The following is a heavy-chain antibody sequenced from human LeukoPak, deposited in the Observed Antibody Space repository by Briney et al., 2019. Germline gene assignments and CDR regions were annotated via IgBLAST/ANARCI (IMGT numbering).Heavy chain of an antibody. J-gene: IGHJ2*01. CDR2: IYPGDSDT. CDR3: ARGQQLVLGFDL. CDR1: GYSFSSHW. D-gene: IGHD6-13*01. Sequence: GESLKISCKGSGYSFSSHWIGWVHQMSGKGLEWMGIIYPGDSDTRYSPSFQGQVTFSADKSISTAYLQWSSLKASDTAMYYCARGQQLVLGFDLWGRGTLVTVSS. V-gene: IGHV5-51*07.